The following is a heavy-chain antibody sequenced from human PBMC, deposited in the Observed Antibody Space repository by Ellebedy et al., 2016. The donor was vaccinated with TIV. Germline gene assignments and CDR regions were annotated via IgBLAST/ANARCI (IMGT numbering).Heavy chain of an antibody. V-gene: IGHV3-23*01. D-gene: IGHD5-24*01. CDR3: VKDQIAGDGRWVFDL. Sequence: GESLKISCAASGFTFSSYAMSWVRQAPGKGLEWVSTISHTGSRTYYADSVEGRFTISRDNSKKTLYLQMNSLRAEDTGIYYCVKDQIAGDGRWVFDLWGQGTVVTVSS. CDR1: GFTFSSYA. J-gene: IGHJ3*01. CDR2: ISHTGSRT.